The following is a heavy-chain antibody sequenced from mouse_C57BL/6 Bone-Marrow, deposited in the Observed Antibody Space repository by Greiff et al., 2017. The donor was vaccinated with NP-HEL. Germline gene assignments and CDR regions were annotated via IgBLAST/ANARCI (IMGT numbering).Heavy chain of an antibody. J-gene: IGHJ4*01. V-gene: IGHV1-81*01. D-gene: IGHD2-4*01. Sequence: VQLQESGAELARPGASVKLSCKASGCTFTSYGISWVKQRTGQGLEWIGEIYPRSGNTYYNEKFKGKATLTADKSSSTAYMELRSLTSEDSAVYFCARGRLRRGMDYWGQGTSVTVSS. CDR3: ARGRLRRGMDY. CDR2: IYPRSGNT. CDR1: GCTFTSYG.